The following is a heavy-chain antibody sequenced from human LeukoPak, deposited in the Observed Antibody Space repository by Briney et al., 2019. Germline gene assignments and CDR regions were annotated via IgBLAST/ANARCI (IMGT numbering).Heavy chain of an antibody. V-gene: IGHV3-33*06. CDR3: AKDYGDLGIDYYFDY. CDR1: GFTFSSDG. Sequence: TGGSLRLSCAAFGFTFSSDGMHWVRQAPGKGLEWVAVIWYDGSNKYYADSVKGRFTISRDNSTNTLYLQMNSLRAEDTAVYYCAKDYGDLGIDYYFDYWGQGTLVTVSS. CDR2: IWYDGSNK. J-gene: IGHJ4*02. D-gene: IGHD4-17*01.